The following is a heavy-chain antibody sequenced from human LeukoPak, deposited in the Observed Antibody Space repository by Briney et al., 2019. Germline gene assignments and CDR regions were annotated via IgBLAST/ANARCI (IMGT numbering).Heavy chain of an antibody. CDR2: IIPIFGTA. CDR3: ARAPGGRLLGVYFDY. V-gene: IGHV1-69*13. J-gene: IGHJ4*02. Sequence: SVKVSCKASGYIFTDYYMHWVRQAPGQGLEWMGGIIPIFGTANYAQKFQGRVTITADESTSTAYMELSSLRSEDTAVYYCARAPGGRLLGVYFDYWGQGTLVTVSS. CDR1: GYIFTDYY. D-gene: IGHD2-8*02.